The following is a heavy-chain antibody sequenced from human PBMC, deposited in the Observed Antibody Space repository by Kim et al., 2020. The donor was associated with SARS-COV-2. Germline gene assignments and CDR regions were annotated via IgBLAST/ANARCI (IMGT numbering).Heavy chain of an antibody. CDR1: GFTFSSYA. Sequence: GGSLRLSCAASGFTFSSYAMHWVRQAPGKGLEWVAVISYDGSNKYYADSVKGRFTISRDNSKNTLYLQMNSLRAEDTAVYYCARGDHYYGSGRTGYYYGMDVWGQGTTVTVSS. CDR2: ISYDGSNK. J-gene: IGHJ6*02. D-gene: IGHD3-10*01. CDR3: ARGDHYYGSGRTGYYYGMDV. V-gene: IGHV3-30*04.